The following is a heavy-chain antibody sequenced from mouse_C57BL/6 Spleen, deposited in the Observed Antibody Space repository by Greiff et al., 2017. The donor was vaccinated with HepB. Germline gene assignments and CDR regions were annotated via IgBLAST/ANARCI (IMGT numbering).Heavy chain of an antibody. CDR1: GYTFTDYA. CDR3: ARLALYGTLAWFAY. CDR2: ISTYYGDA. V-gene: IGHV1-67*01. D-gene: IGHD2-1*01. J-gene: IGHJ3*01. Sequence: QVQLQQSGPELVRPGVSVKISCKGSGYTFTDYAMHWVKQSHAKSLEWIGVISTYYGDASYNQTFKDKATMTVDKSSSTAYLELARLPSEDSAVYYCARLALYGTLAWFAYWGQGTLVPVSA.